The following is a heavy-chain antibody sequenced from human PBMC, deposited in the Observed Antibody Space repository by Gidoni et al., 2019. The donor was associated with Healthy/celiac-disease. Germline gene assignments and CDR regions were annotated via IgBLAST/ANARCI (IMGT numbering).Heavy chain of an antibody. V-gene: IGHV4-34*01. J-gene: IGHJ6*02. Sequence: QVQLQQWGAGLLKPSETLSLTCAVYGGSFSGYYWSWIRQPPGKGLEWIGEINHSGSTNYNPSLKSRVTISVDTSKNQFSLKLSSVTAADTAVYYCARGLNAWGVRGVIRGYDYYYGMDVWGQGTTVTVSS. D-gene: IGHD3-10*01. CDR1: GGSFSGYY. CDR2: INHSGST. CDR3: ARGLNAWGVRGVIRGYDYYYGMDV.